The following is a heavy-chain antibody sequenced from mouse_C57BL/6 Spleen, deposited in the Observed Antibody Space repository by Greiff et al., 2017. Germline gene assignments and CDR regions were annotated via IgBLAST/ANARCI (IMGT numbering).Heavy chain of an antibody. CDR1: GYTFTSYW. V-gene: IGHV1-64*01. CDR2: IHPNSGST. Sequence: QVHVKQPGAELVKPGASVKLSCKASGYTFTSYWMHWVKQRPGQGLEWIGMIHPNSGSTNYNEKFKSKATLTVDKSSSTAYMQLSSLTSEDSAVYYCARTYYDYDEYYFDYWGQGTTLTVSS. J-gene: IGHJ2*01. D-gene: IGHD2-4*01. CDR3: ARTYYDYDEYYFDY.